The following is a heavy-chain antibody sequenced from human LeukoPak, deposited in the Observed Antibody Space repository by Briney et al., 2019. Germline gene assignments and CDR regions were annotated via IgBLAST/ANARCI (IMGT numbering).Heavy chain of an antibody. CDR3: AKNADGFRDGYTFDY. Sequence: GGSLRLSCAASGFTFSSYGMHWVRQAPGKGLEWVAVIWYGGSNKYYADSVKGRFTIARDNSKNTLYLQMNSLRAEDTAVYYCAKNADGFRDGYTFDYWGQGTLVTVSS. J-gene: IGHJ4*02. CDR2: IWYGGSNK. D-gene: IGHD5-24*01. CDR1: GFTFSSYG. V-gene: IGHV3-30*02.